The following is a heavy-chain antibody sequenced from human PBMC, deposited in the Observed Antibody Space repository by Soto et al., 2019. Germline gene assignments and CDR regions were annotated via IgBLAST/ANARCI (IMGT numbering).Heavy chain of an antibody. J-gene: IGHJ2*01. D-gene: IGHD4-17*01. CDR2: INPSGGST. CDR1: RYRYKCSS. Sequence: SKESRYRYKCSSMRSACQAPGQGLEWMGIINPSGGSTSYAQKFRGSVTMTRDTSTSTVYMELSSLRSEATAVYYWARDRTVPPGLDFWGRRTLVPGTS. CDR3: ARDRTVPPGLDF. V-gene: IGHV1-46*02.